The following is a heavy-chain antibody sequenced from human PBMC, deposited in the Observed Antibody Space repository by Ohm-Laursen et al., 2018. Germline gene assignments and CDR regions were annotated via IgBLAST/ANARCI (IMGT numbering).Heavy chain of an antibody. J-gene: IGHJ3*02. Sequence: SLRLSCAASGFTFSTYTMNWVRQAPGKGLEWVSYISSSSRTIYYADSVKGRFTISRDNAKNSLYLQMKSLRAEDTAVYYCAREYSSSSGRAFDIWGQGKMVTVSS. V-gene: IGHV3-48*01. CDR2: ISSSSRTI. CDR1: GFTFSTYT. CDR3: AREYSSSSGRAFDI. D-gene: IGHD6-6*01.